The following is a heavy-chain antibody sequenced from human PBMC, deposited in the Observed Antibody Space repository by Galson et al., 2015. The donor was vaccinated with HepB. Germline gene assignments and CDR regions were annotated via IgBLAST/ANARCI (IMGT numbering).Heavy chain of an antibody. CDR1: GFTFSSYG. CDR3: ARYGYSSGTGFDY. J-gene: IGHJ4*02. Sequence: SLRLSCAASGFTFSSYGMHWVRQAPGKGLEWVAVISYDGSNKYYADSVKGRFTISGDNSKNTVYLQMDSLRAEDTAVYYCARYGYSSGTGFDYWGQGTLVTVSS. CDR2: ISYDGSNK. V-gene: IGHV3-30*03. D-gene: IGHD6-19*01.